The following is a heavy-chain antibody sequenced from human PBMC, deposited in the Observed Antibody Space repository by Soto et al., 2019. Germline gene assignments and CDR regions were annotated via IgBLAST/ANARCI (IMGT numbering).Heavy chain of an antibody. D-gene: IGHD2-21*02. CDR2: VNPSGGHT. V-gene: IGHV1-46*01. CDR1: GDTFTEYY. CDR3: ARGGHVVVVTADLDY. J-gene: IGHJ4*01. Sequence: QVQLMQSGAEVKKPGASVKVSCKASGDTFTEYYIHWVRQAPGQGLEWMGTVNPSGGHTTYAQHFLGRVTMTRDTANSIRYMELTIMTSEDTAVYYCARGGHVVVVTADLDYWGHGTLVTVSS.